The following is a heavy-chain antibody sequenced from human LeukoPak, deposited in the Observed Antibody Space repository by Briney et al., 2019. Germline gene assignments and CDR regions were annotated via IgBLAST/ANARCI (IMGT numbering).Heavy chain of an antibody. V-gene: IGHV3-9*01. D-gene: IGHD1-26*01. CDR1: GFTFDDYA. CDR2: ISWNSGSI. J-gene: IGHJ4*02. Sequence: PGGSLRLSCAASGFTFDDYAMHWVRQAPGKGLEWVSGISWNSGSIGYADSVKGRFTISRDNAKNSLYLQMNSLRAEDTAVYYCARERIVVDYWGQGTLVTVSS. CDR3: ARERIVVDY.